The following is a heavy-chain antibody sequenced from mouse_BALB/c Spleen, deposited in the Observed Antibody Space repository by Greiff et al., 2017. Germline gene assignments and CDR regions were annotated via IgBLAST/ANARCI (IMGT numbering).Heavy chain of an antibody. CDR2: IRNKANGYTT. D-gene: IGHD2-10*02. V-gene: IGHV7-3*02. CDR1: GFTFTDYY. J-gene: IGHJ4*01. Sequence: EVKVVESGGGLVQPGGSLRLSCATSGFTFTDYYMSWVRQPPGKALEWLGFIRNKANGYTTEYSASVKGRFTISRDNSQSILYLQMNTLRAEDSATYYCARDIGYGNYGAMDYWGQGTSVTVSS. CDR3: ARDIGYGNYGAMDY.